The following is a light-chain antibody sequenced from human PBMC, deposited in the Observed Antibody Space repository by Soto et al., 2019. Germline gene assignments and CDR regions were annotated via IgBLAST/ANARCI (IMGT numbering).Light chain of an antibody. V-gene: IGLV1-44*01. CDR1: SSNMGSNT. Sequence: QSVLTQPPSASGTPGQTVTISCYGSSSNMGSNTVHWFQQFPGTAPKLLIYTNDQRPSGVPDRFSGSNSGTSASLAISGLQSEDEADYYCAVWDDSLNGHVFGAGTKVT. CDR3: AVWDDSLNGHV. CDR2: TND. J-gene: IGLJ1*01.